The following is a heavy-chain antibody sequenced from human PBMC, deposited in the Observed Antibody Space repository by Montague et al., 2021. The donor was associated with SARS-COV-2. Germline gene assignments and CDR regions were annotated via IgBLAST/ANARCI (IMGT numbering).Heavy chain of an antibody. CDR3: ARFPYYYDNWFDP. Sequence: TLSLTCTVSGGSISSGDYYWSWIRQPPEKGLEWIGYIYYSGSTYYNPSLKSRVTISVDTSKNQFSLKLSSVTAADTAVYYCARFPYYYDNWFDPWGQGTLVTVSS. CDR1: GGSISSGDYY. V-gene: IGHV4-30-4*01. J-gene: IGHJ5*02. CDR2: IYYSGST. D-gene: IGHD3-22*01.